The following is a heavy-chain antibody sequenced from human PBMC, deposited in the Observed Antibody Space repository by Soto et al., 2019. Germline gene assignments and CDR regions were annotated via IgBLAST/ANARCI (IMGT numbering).Heavy chain of an antibody. J-gene: IGHJ5*02. D-gene: IGHD3-22*01. CDR2: IYYSGST. CDR1: VASISSGGYY. V-gene: IGHV4-31*03. CDR3: ARESKYDTSGYPPWFAP. Sequence: SETLSLTCTVSVASISSGGYYWSWIRQHPGEGLEWIGYIYYSGSTSYNPSLKSRVTISVDTSKNQFSLKLSSVTAADTAVYYCARESKYDTSGYPPWFAPWGQGTLVTVSS.